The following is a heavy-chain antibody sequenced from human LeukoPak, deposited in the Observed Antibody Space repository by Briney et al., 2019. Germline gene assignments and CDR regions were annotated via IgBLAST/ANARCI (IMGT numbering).Heavy chain of an antibody. CDR1: GFSFSDAW. Sequence: GGSLRLSCAASGFSFSDAWMSWVRQIPGKGLEWVGRIESKTDGGTTDYAAPVKGRFTISRDDTTNTLYLQMNSLKSEDTAVYYCTTYGSGRKFDYWGQGILVTVSS. J-gene: IGHJ4*02. D-gene: IGHD3-10*01. V-gene: IGHV3-15*04. CDR3: TTYGSGRKFDY. CDR2: IESKTDGGTT.